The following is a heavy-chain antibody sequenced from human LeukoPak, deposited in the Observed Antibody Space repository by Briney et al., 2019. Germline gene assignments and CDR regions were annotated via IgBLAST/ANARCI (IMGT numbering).Heavy chain of an antibody. CDR1: GFTFSSYA. CDR3: AKLEATMVTPVCAFDI. CDR2: ISGSGGST. J-gene: IGHJ3*02. Sequence: GGSLRLSCAASGFTFSSYAMSWVRQAPGKGLEWVSAISGSGGSTYYADSVKGRFTISRDNSKNTLYLQMNSLRAEDTAVYYCAKLEATMVTPVCAFDIWGQGTMVTVSS. D-gene: IGHD4-23*01. V-gene: IGHV3-23*01.